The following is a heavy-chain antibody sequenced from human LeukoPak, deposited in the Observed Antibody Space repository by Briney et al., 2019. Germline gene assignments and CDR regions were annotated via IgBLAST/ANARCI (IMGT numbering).Heavy chain of an antibody. V-gene: IGHV1-2*02. J-gene: IGHJ4*03. CDR2: INPNSGGT. Sequence: ASVKVSSKASGYTFTGYYIHWVRQAPGQGLEWMGWINPNSGGTNYAQKFQGRVTMTRDTSISTAYMELSRLRSDDTAVYYCARITDGSYYFDYWGHRITVTFSS. CDR3: ARITDGSYYFDY. CDR1: GYTFTGYY.